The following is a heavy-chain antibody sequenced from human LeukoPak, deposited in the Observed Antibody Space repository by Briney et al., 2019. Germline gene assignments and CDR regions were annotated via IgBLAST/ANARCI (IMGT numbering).Heavy chain of an antibody. CDR1: GGSISSSSYY. D-gene: IGHD6-13*01. V-gene: IGHV4-61*02. J-gene: IGHJ4*02. CDR2: IYTSGST. Sequence: SETLSLSCTVSGGSISSSSYYWGWIRQPAGKGLEWIGRIYTSGSTNYNPSLKSRVTMSVDTSKNQFSLKLSSVTAADTAVYYCARGGPDPGIAAAGTTFNYWGQGTLVTVSS. CDR3: ARGGPDPGIAAAGTTFNY.